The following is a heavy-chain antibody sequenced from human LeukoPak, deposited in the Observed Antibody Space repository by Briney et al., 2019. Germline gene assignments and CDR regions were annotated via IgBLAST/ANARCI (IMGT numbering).Heavy chain of an antibody. CDR3: AKKTTNSWYVIDY. V-gene: IGHV3-23*01. Sequence: GGSLRLSCAASGFTFSSYAMSWVRQAPGKGLEWVSAISGSGGTTYYADSVKGRFTISRDNSKNTLYLQMNGLRAEDTAVYYCAKKTTNSWYVIDYWGQGTLVTVSS. CDR2: ISGSGGTT. CDR1: GFTFSSYA. D-gene: IGHD6-13*01. J-gene: IGHJ4*02.